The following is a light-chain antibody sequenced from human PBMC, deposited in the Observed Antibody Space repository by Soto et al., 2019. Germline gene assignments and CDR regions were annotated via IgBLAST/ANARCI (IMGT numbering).Light chain of an antibody. CDR3: QQYYSYPLT. Sequence: DIQMTQSASSLSASLGDRVSITCGASQSISSYLNWYQQKPVKAPKLLIYKASTLKSGVPSRFSGSSYGTEFHLTISSLQADDFATYYCQQYYSYPLTFGGGTKVDIK. J-gene: IGKJ4*01. V-gene: IGKV1-5*03. CDR1: QSISSY. CDR2: KAS.